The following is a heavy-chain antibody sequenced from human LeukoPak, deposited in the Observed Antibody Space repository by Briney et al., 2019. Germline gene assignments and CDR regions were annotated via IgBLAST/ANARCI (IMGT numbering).Heavy chain of an antibody. CDR2: IYSGGST. V-gene: IGHV3-53*05. Sequence: GGSLRLSCAASGFTVSSNYMSWVRQAPGKGLEWVSVIYSGGSTYYADSVKGRFTISRDNAKKSLYLQMNSLRAEDTAFYYCAKGHIGSGSYYYFDHWGQGTLVTVSS. CDR3: AKGHIGSGSYYYFDH. CDR1: GFTVSSNY. D-gene: IGHD3-10*01. J-gene: IGHJ4*02.